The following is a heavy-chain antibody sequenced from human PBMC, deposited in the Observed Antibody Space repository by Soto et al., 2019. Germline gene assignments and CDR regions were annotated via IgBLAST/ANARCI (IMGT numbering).Heavy chain of an antibody. Sequence: SETLSLTCTFSGGSISSGGYYLSWIRQHPGKGLEWIGYIYYSGSTYYNPSLKSRVTISVDTSKDQFSLKLSSVTAADTAVYYCARAAYYYDSSGFMDGMDVWGQGTTVTVSS. CDR2: IYYSGST. J-gene: IGHJ6*02. D-gene: IGHD3-22*01. CDR3: ARAAYYYDSSGFMDGMDV. CDR1: GGSISSGGYY. V-gene: IGHV4-31*03.